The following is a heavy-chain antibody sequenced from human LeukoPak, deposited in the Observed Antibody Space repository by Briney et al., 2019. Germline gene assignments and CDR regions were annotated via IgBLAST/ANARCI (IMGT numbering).Heavy chain of an antibody. CDR2: IYTSGST. Sequence: NTSQTLSLTCTVSGGPISSGSYYWSWIRQPAGKGLEWIGRIYTSGSTNYNPSLKSRVTISVDTSKNQFSLKLSSVTAADTAVYYCARDSSGWFNLNNWGQGTLVTVSS. V-gene: IGHV4-61*02. D-gene: IGHD6-19*01. CDR3: ARDSSGWFNLNN. J-gene: IGHJ4*02. CDR1: GGPISSGSYY.